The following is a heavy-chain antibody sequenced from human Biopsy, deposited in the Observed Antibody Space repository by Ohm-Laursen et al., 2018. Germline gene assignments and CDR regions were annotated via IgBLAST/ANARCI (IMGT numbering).Heavy chain of an antibody. CDR1: GGSVSSNVAY. Sequence: TLSPTWTVSGGSVSSNVAYWAWIRQPPGKGLESIGSIFYSGITYYNPSLQSRVTMSVDTSKNQFSLNLTSVTAADTAVYYCARHPTGFWFDPWGQGTLVIVSS. CDR3: ARHPTGFWFDP. CDR2: IFYSGIT. V-gene: IGHV4-39*01. J-gene: IGHJ5*02.